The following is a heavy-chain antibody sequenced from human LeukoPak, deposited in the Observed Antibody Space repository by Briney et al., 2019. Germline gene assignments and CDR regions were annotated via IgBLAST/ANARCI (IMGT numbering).Heavy chain of an antibody. CDR3: ARSYYYDSSGSKDAFDI. J-gene: IGHJ3*02. V-gene: IGHV4-4*07. Sequence: SETLSLTCNVSGASMSNYYWVWIRQPAGKGLEWIGCVYPSGSTNYNPSLKSRVTISIDTSKNQFSLQMTSVTAADTAMYYCARSYYYDSSGSKDAFDIWGQGTMVTVSS. CDR1: GASMSNYY. CDR2: VYPSGST. D-gene: IGHD3-22*01.